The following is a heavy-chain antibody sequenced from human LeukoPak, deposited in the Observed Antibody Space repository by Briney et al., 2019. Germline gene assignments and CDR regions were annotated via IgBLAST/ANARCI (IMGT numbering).Heavy chain of an antibody. Sequence: GGSLRLSCAASGFTFSSYAMSWVRQAPGKGLEWVSAISGSGDSTYYADSVKGRFTISRDNSKNTLYLQMNSLRAEDTAVYYCASPATGLVVYYFDYWGQGTLVTVSS. CDR1: GFTFSSYA. CDR2: ISGSGDST. CDR3: ASPATGLVVYYFDY. J-gene: IGHJ4*02. D-gene: IGHD6-25*01. V-gene: IGHV3-23*01.